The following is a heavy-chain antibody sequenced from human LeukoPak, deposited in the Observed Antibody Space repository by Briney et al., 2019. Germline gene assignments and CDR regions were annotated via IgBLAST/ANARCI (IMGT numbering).Heavy chain of an antibody. V-gene: IGHV4-59*12. J-gene: IGHJ6*03. CDR2: IYYSGST. D-gene: IGHD2-15*01. Sequence: SETLSLTCTVSGGSISSYYWSWTRQPPGKGLEWIGYIYYSGSTNYNPSLKSRVTISVDTSKNQFSLKLSSVTAADTAVYYCARGRRYCSGGSCYRLYYYYYMDVWGKGTTVTVSS. CDR3: ARGRRYCSGGSCYRLYYYYYMDV. CDR1: GGSISSYY.